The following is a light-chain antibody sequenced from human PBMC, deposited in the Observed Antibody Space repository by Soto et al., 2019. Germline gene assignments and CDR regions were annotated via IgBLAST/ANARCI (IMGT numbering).Light chain of an antibody. CDR3: QQYNFWPPLT. V-gene: IGKV3-15*01. J-gene: IGKJ4*01. Sequence: EIVMTQSPATLSVSPGERATLSCRASQSVNSNLAWYRQKPGQAPRLLISDASTRATGVPARFSGSGSGTESTITISSLQSEDSGIYYCQQYNFWPPLTFGGGTKVEIK. CDR2: DAS. CDR1: QSVNSN.